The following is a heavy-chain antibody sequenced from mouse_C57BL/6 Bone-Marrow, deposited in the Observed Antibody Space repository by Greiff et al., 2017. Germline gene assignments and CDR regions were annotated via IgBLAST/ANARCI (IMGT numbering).Heavy chain of an antibody. V-gene: IGHV14-4*01. J-gene: IGHJ3*01. CDR3: TTTYDYGDGFAY. CDR2: IDPENGDT. CDR1: GFNIKDDY. D-gene: IGHD2-4*01. Sequence: VQLQQSGAELVRPGASVKLSCTASGFNIKDDYMHWVKQRPEQGLEWIGWIDPENGDTEYASKFQGKATITADTSSNTAYLQLSSLTSEDTAVYYCTTTYDYGDGFAYWGQGTLVTVSA.